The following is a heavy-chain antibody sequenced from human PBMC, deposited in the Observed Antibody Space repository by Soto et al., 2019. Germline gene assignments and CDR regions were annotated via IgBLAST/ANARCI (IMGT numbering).Heavy chain of an antibody. D-gene: IGHD3-3*01. Sequence: EVQLVESGGGLVQPGGSLRLSCAASGFTFSISWMHWVRQAPGKGLVWVSRIESDGRGTSYADSVKGRFTISRDNANNTLYLPMNSLTAEATAVYYCARDKLEGRFDPWGQGTLVTVSS. CDR3: ARDKLEGRFDP. CDR2: IESDGRGT. V-gene: IGHV3-74*01. CDR1: GFTFSISW. J-gene: IGHJ5*02.